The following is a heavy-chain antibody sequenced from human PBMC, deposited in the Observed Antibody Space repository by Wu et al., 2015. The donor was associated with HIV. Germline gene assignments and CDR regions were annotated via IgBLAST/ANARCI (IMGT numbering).Heavy chain of an antibody. V-gene: IGHV1-2*02. CDR3: ARVKASAENPPTPWGXELDY. J-gene: IGHJ4*02. Sequence: QVQLVQSGAEVKKPGASVKVSCKASGYTFTGYYMHWVRQAPGQGLEWMGWINPNSGGTNYAQKFQGRVTMTRDTSISTAYMELSRLRSDDTAVYYCARVKASAENPPTPWGXELDYWGQGTLVTVSS. CDR2: INPNSGGT. D-gene: IGHD3-16*01. CDR1: GYTFTGYY.